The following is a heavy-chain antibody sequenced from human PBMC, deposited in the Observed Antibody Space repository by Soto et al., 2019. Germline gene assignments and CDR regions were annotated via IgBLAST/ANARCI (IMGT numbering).Heavy chain of an antibody. Sequence: GSLRLSCAASGFTFSSYWIHWVRQVPGKGLVWVSRIGSNGRSTNYADSVKGRFTISRDNAKNTLFLQMNSLRAEDTAVYYCARDVSNSVDYWGQGTLVTVSS. J-gene: IGHJ4*02. V-gene: IGHV3-74*01. CDR2: IGSNGRST. CDR1: GFTFSSYW. D-gene: IGHD4-4*01. CDR3: ARDVSNSVDY.